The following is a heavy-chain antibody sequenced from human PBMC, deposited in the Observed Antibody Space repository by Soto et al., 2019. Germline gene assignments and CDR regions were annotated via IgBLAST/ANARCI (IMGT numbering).Heavy chain of an antibody. CDR1: GYTFTGYY. CDR2: INPIFGTA. CDR3: ARGGMFFGVVIPIDY. Sequence: SVKVSCKASGYTFTGYYMHWVRQAPGQGLEWMGWINPIFGTANYAQKFQGRVTITADESTSTAYMELSSLRSEDTAVYYCARGGMFFGVVIPIDYWGQGTLVTVSS. D-gene: IGHD3-3*01. J-gene: IGHJ4*02. V-gene: IGHV1-69*13.